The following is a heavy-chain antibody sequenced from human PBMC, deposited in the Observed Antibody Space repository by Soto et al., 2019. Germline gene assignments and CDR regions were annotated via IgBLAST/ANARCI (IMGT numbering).Heavy chain of an antibody. CDR1: GGSISSGDYY. V-gene: IGHV4-30-4*01. Sequence: PSENLSLTCTVSGGSISSGDYYWSWIRQPPGKGLEWIGYIYYSGSTSYNASLKSRTSISADPSNHQFSLKLHSLTAADTAVYFCGTMPIVVEPAPMDVWGPGTSVTVSS. CDR3: GTMPIVVEPAPMDV. CDR2: IYYSGST. J-gene: IGHJ6*02. D-gene: IGHD2-2*01.